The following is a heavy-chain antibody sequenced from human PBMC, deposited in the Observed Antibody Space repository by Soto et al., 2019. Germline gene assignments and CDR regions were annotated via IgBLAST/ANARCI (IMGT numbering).Heavy chain of an antibody. J-gene: IGHJ4*02. Sequence: SLTCTFHGGSISSGGYYWGWIRQHPGKGLEWIGYIYYSGSTYYNPSLKSRFTISVDTSKNQSSLKLSSVTAADTAVYYCARARVDSSGSLFDYWGQGTLVTVAS. CDR2: IYYSGST. CDR3: ARARVDSSGSLFDY. V-gene: IGHV4-31*03. CDR1: GGSISSGGYY. D-gene: IGHD3-22*01.